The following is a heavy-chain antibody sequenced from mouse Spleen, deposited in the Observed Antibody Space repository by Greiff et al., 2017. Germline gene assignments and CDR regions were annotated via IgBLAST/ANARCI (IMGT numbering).Heavy chain of an antibody. V-gene: IGHV1-15*01. Sequence: QVQLKESGAELVRPGASVTLSCKASGYTFTDYEMHWVKQTPVHGLEWIGAIDPETGGTAYNQKFKGKAILTADKSASTAYMELRSLTSEDSAVYYCKRYDGDYWGQGTTLTVSS. J-gene: IGHJ2*01. D-gene: IGHD2-14*01. CDR3: KRYDGDY. CDR1: GYTFTDYE. CDR2: IDPETGGT.